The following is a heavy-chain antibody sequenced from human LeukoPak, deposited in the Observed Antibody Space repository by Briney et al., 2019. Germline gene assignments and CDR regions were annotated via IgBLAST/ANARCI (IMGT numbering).Heavy chain of an antibody. CDR3: ARNNGMDV. CDR2: VNRDGSET. Sequence: GGSLRLSCAASGFSLSSDWMTWVRQVPGRGPEWVANVNRDGSETYYLDSVKGRFTISKDNAKNSLYLQMNSLRAEDTALYHCARNNGMDVWGQGTTVIVSS. V-gene: IGHV3-7*03. J-gene: IGHJ6*02. CDR1: GFSLSSDW.